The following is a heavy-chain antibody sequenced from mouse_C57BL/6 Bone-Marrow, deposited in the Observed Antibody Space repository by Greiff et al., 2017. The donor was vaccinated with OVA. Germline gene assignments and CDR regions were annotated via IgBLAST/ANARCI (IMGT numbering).Heavy chain of an antibody. D-gene: IGHD2-1*01. CDR1: GYTFTGYW. V-gene: IGHV1-9*01. CDR3: AREGNYYGNPAWFAY. Sequence: QVQLQQSGAELMKPGASVKLSCKASGYTFTGYWIEWVKQRPGHGLEWIGEILPGSGSTNYNEKFKGKATFTADTSSNTAYMQLSSLTTEDSAIYYGAREGNYYGNPAWFAYWGQGTLVTVSA. J-gene: IGHJ3*01. CDR2: ILPGSGST.